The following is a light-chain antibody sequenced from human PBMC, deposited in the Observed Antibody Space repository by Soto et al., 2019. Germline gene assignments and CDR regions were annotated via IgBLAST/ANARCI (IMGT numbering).Light chain of an antibody. CDR2: DAS. V-gene: IGKV3-11*01. J-gene: IGKJ1*01. CDR1: QSVSSS. Sequence: EIVVTQSPATLSVSPGERVTLSCRASQSVSSSLAWYQQRPGQAPRLLIYDASNRATGIPVRFSGSGSGTDYTLTITNLESEDFAVYYCHQRQSWPRTFGQGTKVDIK. CDR3: HQRQSWPRT.